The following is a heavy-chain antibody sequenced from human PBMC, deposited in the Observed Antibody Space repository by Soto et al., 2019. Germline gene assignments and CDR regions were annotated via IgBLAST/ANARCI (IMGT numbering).Heavy chain of an antibody. D-gene: IGHD6-19*01. CDR2: ISSSSSYI. V-gene: IGHV3-21*01. Sequence: GGSLRLSCAASGFTFSSYSMNWVRQAPGKGLEWVSSISSSSSYIYYADSVKGRFTISRDNAKNSLYLQTNSLRAEDTAVYCCARDTRGWYYWGQGTLVTVSS. CDR3: ARDTRGWYY. J-gene: IGHJ4*02. CDR1: GFTFSSYS.